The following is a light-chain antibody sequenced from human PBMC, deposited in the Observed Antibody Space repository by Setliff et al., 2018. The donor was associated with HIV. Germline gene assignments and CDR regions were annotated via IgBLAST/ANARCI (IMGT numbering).Light chain of an antibody. V-gene: IGKV4-1*01. CDR1: QSLLYRSNQRNY. Sequence: DIVLTQSPHSLAASLGERATINCRSSQSLLYRSNQRNYLAWYQQKVGQPPKLLIYWASTRESGVPDRFSGSGSGTDFTLTISSLQAEDVAVYFCQQYYTTPITFGQGTRLEIK. CDR3: QQYYTTPIT. CDR2: WAS. J-gene: IGKJ5*01.